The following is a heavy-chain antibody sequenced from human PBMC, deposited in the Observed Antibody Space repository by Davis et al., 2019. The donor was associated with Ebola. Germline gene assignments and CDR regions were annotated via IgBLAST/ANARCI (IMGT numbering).Heavy chain of an antibody. Sequence: SETLSLTCTVSGGSISSYYWSWIRQPPGKGLEWIGYIYYSGSTNYNPSLKSPVTISIDTSMNKFSLKLTSVTTADTAVYYCARDGDTAMDYYYYGFDVWGQGTTVTV. D-gene: IGHD5-18*01. J-gene: IGHJ6*02. V-gene: IGHV4-59*01. CDR1: GGSISSYY. CDR2: IYYSGST. CDR3: ARDGDTAMDYYYYGFDV.